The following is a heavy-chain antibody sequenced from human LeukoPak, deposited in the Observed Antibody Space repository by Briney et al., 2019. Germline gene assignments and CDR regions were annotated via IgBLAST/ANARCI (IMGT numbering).Heavy chain of an antibody. CDR3: ARDSYYDSSGYYYGEYHFDY. V-gene: IGHV1-69*04. D-gene: IGHD3-22*01. CDR2: IIPILGIA. CDR1: GGTFNNCA. Sequence: GASVTVSYKASGGTFNNCAISWVGQAPGQGGEWVGRIIPILGIANYAQKFQGRVTITADKSTSTAYMELSSLRSEDTAVYYCARDSYYDSSGYYYGEYHFDYWGQGTLVTVSS. J-gene: IGHJ4*02.